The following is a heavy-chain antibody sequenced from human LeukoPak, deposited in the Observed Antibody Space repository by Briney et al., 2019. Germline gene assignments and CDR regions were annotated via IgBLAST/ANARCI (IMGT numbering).Heavy chain of an antibody. CDR2: IWYDGSNK. CDR1: GFTFSSYG. D-gene: IGHD3-22*01. J-gene: IGHJ4*02. Sequence: PGGSLRLSCAASGFTFSSYGMHWVRQAPGKRLEWVAVIWYDGSNKYYADSVKGRFTISRDNSKNTLYLQMNSLRAKDTAVYYCARDRYYDSSGYYFDYWGQGTLVTVSS. CDR3: ARDRYYDSSGYYFDY. V-gene: IGHV3-33*01.